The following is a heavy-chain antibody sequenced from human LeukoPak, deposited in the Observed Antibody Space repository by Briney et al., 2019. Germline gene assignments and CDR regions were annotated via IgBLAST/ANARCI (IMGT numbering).Heavy chain of an antibody. V-gene: IGHV3-48*01. CDR3: ARTYYDFWSGYYTEPALGY. CDR1: GFTFSSYR. CDR2: ISSSSTI. J-gene: IGHJ4*02. D-gene: IGHD3-3*01. Sequence: PGGSLRLSCAASGFTFSSYRMTWVRQAPGKGLEWVSYISSSSTIYYADSVKGRFTISRDNAKNSLYLQMNSLRAEDTAVYYCARTYYDFWSGYYTEPALGYWGQGTLVTVSS.